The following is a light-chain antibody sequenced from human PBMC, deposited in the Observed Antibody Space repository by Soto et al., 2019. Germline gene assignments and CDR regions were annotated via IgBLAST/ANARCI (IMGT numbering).Light chain of an antibody. CDR2: DVS. Sequence: QSALTQPASVSGSPGQSITISCTGTTSDVGRYNYVSWYQQHPGKAPKLIIYDVSNRPSVVSNRFSGSKSGNKASLTISGLQAEDEADYYCNSYTSSSTSVFGTVTKLTVL. CDR3: NSYTSSSTSV. J-gene: IGLJ1*01. V-gene: IGLV2-14*01. CDR1: TSDVGRYNY.